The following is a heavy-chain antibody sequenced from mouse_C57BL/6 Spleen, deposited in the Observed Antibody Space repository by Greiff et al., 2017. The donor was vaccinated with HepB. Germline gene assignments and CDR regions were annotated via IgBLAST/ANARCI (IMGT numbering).Heavy chain of an antibody. V-gene: IGHV1-15*01. CDR1: GYTFTDYE. Sequence: VHLVESGAELVRPGASVTLSCKASGYTFTDYEMHWVKQTPVHGLEWIGAIDPETGGTAYNQKFKGKAILTADKSSSTAYMELRSLTSEDSAVYYCTRDSPMDYWGQGTSVTVSS. CDR3: TRDSPMDY. J-gene: IGHJ4*01. CDR2: IDPETGGT.